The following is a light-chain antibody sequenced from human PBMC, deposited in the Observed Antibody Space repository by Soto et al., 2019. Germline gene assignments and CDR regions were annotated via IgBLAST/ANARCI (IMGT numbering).Light chain of an antibody. V-gene: IGKV1-5*01. CDR2: GAS. CDR3: QHYDTFSWT. CDR1: EDIDTS. J-gene: IGKJ1*01. Sequence: DIQITQSPSTLSVSLGDRITITCRASEDIDTSLAWFQQRPGKAPKVLIAGASGLMNGVPSTFSGSGSGTEFALTISSLQPDHFANYFCQHYDTFSWTLGQGTKVDXK.